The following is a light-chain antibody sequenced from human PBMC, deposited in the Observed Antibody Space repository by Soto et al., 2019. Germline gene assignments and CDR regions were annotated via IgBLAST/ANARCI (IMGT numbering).Light chain of an antibody. CDR3: QQLSSYART. J-gene: IGKJ4*01. CDR2: DAS. Sequence: ETVRTQSPATLSVSPGERATLSCRASPSVSGNLAWYQKKPGQAPRLLIYDASSRATGIPDRFSGGGSGTDFNLTISSLETEDFAVYECQQLSSYARTFGGGTKVDIK. CDR1: PSVSGN. V-gene: IGKV3D-15*01.